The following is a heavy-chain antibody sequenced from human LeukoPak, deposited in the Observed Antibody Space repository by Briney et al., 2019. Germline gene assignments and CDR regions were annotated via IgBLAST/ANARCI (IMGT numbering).Heavy chain of an antibody. CDR2: INPNSGGT. D-gene: IGHD3-10*01. CDR3: ATAPSSGYYYFYMDV. Sequence: ASVKVSCKASGYTFTGYYIHWVRQAPGQGLEWMGWINPNSGGTNYAQKFQGRVTMTRDTSITTAYMELSRLRSDDTAAYYCATAPSSGYYYFYMDVWGKGTTVTVSS. V-gene: IGHV1-2*02. CDR1: GYTFTGYY. J-gene: IGHJ6*03.